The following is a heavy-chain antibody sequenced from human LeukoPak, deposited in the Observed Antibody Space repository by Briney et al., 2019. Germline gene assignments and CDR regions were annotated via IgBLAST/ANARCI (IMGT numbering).Heavy chain of an antibody. CDR1: DGSFSGYY. V-gene: IGHV4-34*01. Sequence: SETLSVTCTVYDGSFSGYYWSWIRQPPGKGRGWGGNVNDSGSTNYNPSLKSRLTTSIATSNNQSPLNLNSATAADTALYYCARGGYSTFLTYSSDDSGQPTLPTVPS. J-gene: IGHJ4*02. CDR2: VNDSGST. CDR3: ARGGYSTFLTYSSDD. D-gene: IGHD6-13*01.